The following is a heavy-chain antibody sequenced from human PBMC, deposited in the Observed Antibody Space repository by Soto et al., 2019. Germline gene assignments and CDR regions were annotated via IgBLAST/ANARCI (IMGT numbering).Heavy chain of an antibody. CDR3: ARDELRSGSYYHFDY. V-gene: IGHV1-18*01. J-gene: IGHJ4*02. Sequence: QVQLVQSGAEVRKPGASVKVSCKASGYTFTSYGISWVRQAPGQGLEWMGWISAYNGNTNYAQKLQGRVTMTTDTSTSPAYMALRSLGSDDTAVYYWARDELRSGSYYHFDYWGQGTLVTVSS. CDR1: GYTFTSYG. D-gene: IGHD3-10*01. CDR2: ISAYNGNT.